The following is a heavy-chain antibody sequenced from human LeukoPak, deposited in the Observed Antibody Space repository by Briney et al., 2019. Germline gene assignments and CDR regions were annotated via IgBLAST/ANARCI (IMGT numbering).Heavy chain of an antibody. CDR3: ARGGYGHGFDI. D-gene: IGHD5-12*01. CDR2: VNSDGSDT. Sequence: GGSLRLSCAASGFTFSSYWMNWVRQAPGKGLVWVSRVNSDGSDTIYADSVKGRCTISRDNAKNTVFLQMNSLRVEDTAVYYCARGGYGHGFDIWGQGTMVTVSS. V-gene: IGHV3-74*01. J-gene: IGHJ3*02. CDR1: GFTFSSYW.